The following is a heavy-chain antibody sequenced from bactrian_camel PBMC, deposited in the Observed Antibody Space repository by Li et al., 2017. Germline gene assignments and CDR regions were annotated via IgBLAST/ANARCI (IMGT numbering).Heavy chain of an antibody. V-gene: IGHV3S7*01. J-gene: IGHJ4*01. Sequence: HVQLVESGGGLVQPGGSLTLSCAASGFDFDDYAMGWIRQAPGKGLEWVSNIYSDGSNTYYADSVKGRFTISRDVAKNTVYLQMNSLKSDDTALYYCATNAANFVFWGQGTQVTVS. CDR1: GFDFDDYA. CDR3: ATNAANFVF. CDR2: IYSDGSNT.